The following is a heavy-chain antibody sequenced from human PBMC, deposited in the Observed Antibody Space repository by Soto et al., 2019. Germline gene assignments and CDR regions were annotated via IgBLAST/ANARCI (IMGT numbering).Heavy chain of an antibody. Sequence: PVGSLRLSCASSVFTFTSHAMSCVRHSPGKGLEWVSALSGSGGRTYYADSVKGRITISRDNSNNTLYLQMDSLRVEDTAVYFCARNYDSGGYFIDHWGQGTLLPVSS. CDR3: ARNYDSGGYFIDH. V-gene: IGHV3-23*01. CDR1: VFTFTSHA. D-gene: IGHD3-22*01. J-gene: IGHJ4*02. CDR2: LSGSGGRT.